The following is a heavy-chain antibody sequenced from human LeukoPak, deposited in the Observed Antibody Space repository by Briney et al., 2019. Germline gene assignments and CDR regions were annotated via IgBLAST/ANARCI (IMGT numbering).Heavy chain of an antibody. V-gene: IGHV3-7*03. Sequence: GGSLRLSCAASGFMFNNEWMDWVRQAPGKGLEWVANIKADGTEKYYVDSVKGRFTISRDNAKNSLYLQLNSLRAEDTAVYYCTRRLDYWGQGTLVTVSS. J-gene: IGHJ4*02. CDR3: TRRLDY. CDR1: GFMFNNEW. CDR2: IKADGTEK.